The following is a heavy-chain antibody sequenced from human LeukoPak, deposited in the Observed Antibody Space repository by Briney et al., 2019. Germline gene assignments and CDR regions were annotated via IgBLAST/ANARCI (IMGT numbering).Heavy chain of an antibody. V-gene: IGHV1-18*01. CDR2: ISAYNGNT. J-gene: IGHJ4*02. Sequence: APVKVSCKASGYTFTSYGISWVRQAPVQGLEWMGWISAYNGNTNYAQKLQGRVTMTTDTSTSTAYMELRSLRSDDTAVYYCARGRCSGSSCYSFDYWGQGTLVTVSS. CDR3: ARGRCSGSSCYSFDY. CDR1: GYTFTSYG. D-gene: IGHD2-15*01.